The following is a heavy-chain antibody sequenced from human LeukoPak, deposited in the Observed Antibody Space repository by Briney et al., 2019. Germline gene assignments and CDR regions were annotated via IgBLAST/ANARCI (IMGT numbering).Heavy chain of an antibody. Sequence: SETLSLTCTVSGGSISSSTYYWGWIRQPPGKGLEWIGSISYSGNTYYNPSLKSRVTISVDTSKNQFSLKLSSVTAADTAVYYCARGFRDGCEWYPYEFWGQGNQVTVSS. J-gene: IGHJ4*01. D-gene: IGHD3-3*01. CDR2: ISYSGNT. V-gene: IGHV4-39*01. CDR3: ARGFRDGCEWYPYEF. CDR1: GGSISSSTYY.